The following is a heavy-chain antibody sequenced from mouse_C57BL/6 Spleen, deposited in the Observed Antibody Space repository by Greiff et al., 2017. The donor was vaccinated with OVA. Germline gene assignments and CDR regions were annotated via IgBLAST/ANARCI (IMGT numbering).Heavy chain of an antibody. J-gene: IGHJ2*01. CDR3: ASLSYYGSSPDY. Sequence: QVHVKQSGAELVRPGSSVKLSCKASGYTFTSYWMHWVKQRPIQGLEWIGNIDPSDSETHYNQQFTDKATLTVDNSSSTAYMQPSSLTSEDSAVYYCASLSYYGSSPDYWGQGTTLTVSS. D-gene: IGHD1-1*01. CDR2: IDPSDSET. V-gene: IGHV1-52*01. CDR1: GYTFTSYW.